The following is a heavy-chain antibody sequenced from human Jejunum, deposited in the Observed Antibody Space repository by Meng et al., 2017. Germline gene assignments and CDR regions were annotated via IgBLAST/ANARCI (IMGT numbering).Heavy chain of an antibody. Sequence: QVQLVQSRPVVKKPGASVKVSCKASGYTFTTYGITWVLQAPGQGLEWMGWISPYNGNTNYAQKFQGRLTMTTDTSTTTTYMELRSLTSDDTAVYYCARVRRHNWFDPWGQGTLVTVSS. V-gene: IGHV1-18*01. CDR2: ISPYNGNT. CDR3: ARVRRHNWFDP. CDR1: GYTFTTYG. J-gene: IGHJ5*02.